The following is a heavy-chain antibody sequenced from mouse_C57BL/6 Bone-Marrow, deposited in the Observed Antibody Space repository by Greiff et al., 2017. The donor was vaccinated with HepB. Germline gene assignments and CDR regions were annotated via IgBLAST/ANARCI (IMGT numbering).Heavy chain of an antibody. CDR1: GFSLTSYG. CDR3: AKIIYYSYYYAMDY. J-gene: IGHJ4*01. D-gene: IGHD2-12*01. CDR2: IWRGGST. V-gene: IGHV2-5*01. Sequence: QVQLQQSGPGLVQPSQSLSITCTVSGFSLTSYGVHWVRQSPGKGLEWLGVIWRGGSTDYNAAFMSRLSITKDNSKSQVFFKMNSLQADDTAIYYGAKIIYYSYYYAMDYWGQGTSVTVSS.